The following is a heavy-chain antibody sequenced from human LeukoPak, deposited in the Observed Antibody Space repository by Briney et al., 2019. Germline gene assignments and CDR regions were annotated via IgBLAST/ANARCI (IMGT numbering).Heavy chain of an antibody. CDR2: IYHSGST. Sequence: SETLSLTCAVSGGSISSGGYSWSWIRQPPGKGLEWIGYIYHSGSTYYNPSLKGRVTISVDRSKNQFSLKLSSVTAADTAVYYCAGYREVLLWDDKNPDAFDIWGQGTMVTVSS. CDR3: AGYREVLLWDDKNPDAFDI. V-gene: IGHV4-30-2*01. J-gene: IGHJ3*02. D-gene: IGHD3-10*01. CDR1: GGSISSGGYS.